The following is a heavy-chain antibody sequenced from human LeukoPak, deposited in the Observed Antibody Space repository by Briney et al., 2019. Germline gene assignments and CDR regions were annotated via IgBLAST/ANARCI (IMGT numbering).Heavy chain of an antibody. CDR2: MNPNSGNT. J-gene: IGHJ6*02. Sequence: EASVKVSCKASGYTFTSYDINWVRQATGQGLEWMGWMNPNSGNTGYAQKFQGRVTMTRNTSISTAYMELSSLRSEDTAVYYCAKGPLGGYGMDGWGQGTTVTLPS. CDR3: AKGPLGGYGMDG. D-gene: IGHD3-16*01. V-gene: IGHV1-8*01. CDR1: GYTFTSYD.